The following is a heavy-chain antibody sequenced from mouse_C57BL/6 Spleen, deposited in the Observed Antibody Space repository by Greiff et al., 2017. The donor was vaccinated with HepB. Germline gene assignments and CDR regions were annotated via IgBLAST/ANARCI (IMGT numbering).Heavy chain of an antibody. D-gene: IGHD1-1*01. V-gene: IGHV1-76*01. CDR2: IYPGSGNT. J-gene: IGHJ1*03. CDR3: ARGPFYYGSSSRYFDV. Sequence: QVQLQQSGAELVRPGASVKLSCKASGYTFTDYYINWVKQRPGQGLEWIARIYPGSGNTYYNEKFKGKATLTAEKSSSTAYMQLSSLTSEDSAVYFWARGPFYYGSSSRYFDVWGTGTTVTVSS. CDR1: GYTFTDYY.